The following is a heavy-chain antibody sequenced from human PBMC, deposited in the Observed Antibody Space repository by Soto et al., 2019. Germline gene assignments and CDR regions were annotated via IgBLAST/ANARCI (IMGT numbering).Heavy chain of an antibody. J-gene: IGHJ5*02. V-gene: IGHV1-8*01. CDR2: MNPNSGNT. Sequence: QVQLVQSGAEVKKPGASVKVSCKASGYTFTSYDINWVRQATGQGLEWMGWMNPNSGNTGYAQKFQGRVNMTRNTSISTAYMELSSLRSEDTAVYYCAIRVWGQQLVNFDPWGQGTLVTVSS. D-gene: IGHD6-13*01. CDR3: AIRVWGQQLVNFDP. CDR1: GYTFTSYD.